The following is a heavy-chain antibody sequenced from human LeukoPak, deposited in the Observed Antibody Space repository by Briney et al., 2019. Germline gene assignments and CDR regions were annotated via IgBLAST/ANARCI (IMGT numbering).Heavy chain of an antibody. D-gene: IGHD6-19*01. J-gene: IGHJ3*02. V-gene: IGHV4-59*01. CDR1: GDSISSYY. CDR2: IYYSGST. Sequence: SETLSLTCTVSGDSISSYYCSWIRQPPGKGLEWIGYIYYSGSTSYNPSLKSRVTISLDTSNNQFSLKLRSVTAADTAVYYCASPTVIAVAGSAGFDIWGQGTMVTVSS. CDR3: ASPTVIAVAGSAGFDI.